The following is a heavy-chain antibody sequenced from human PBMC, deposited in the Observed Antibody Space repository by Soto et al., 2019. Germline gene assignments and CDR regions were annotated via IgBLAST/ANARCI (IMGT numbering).Heavy chain of an antibody. V-gene: IGHV2-70*01. CDR3: ARIRSNWNDGYYCYYGMDV. Sequence: SGPTLVNPTQTLTLTCTFSGFSLSTSGMCVSWIRQPPGKALEWLALIDWDDDKYYSTSLKTRLTISKDTSKNQVVLTMTNMDPVDTATYYCARIRSNWNDGYYCYYGMDVWGQGTTVTVSS. CDR2: IDWDDDK. D-gene: IGHD1-20*01. J-gene: IGHJ6*02. CDR1: GFSLSTSGMC.